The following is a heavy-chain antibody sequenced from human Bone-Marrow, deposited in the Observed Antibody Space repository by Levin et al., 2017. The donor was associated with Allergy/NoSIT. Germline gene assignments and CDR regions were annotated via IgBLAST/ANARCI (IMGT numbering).Heavy chain of an antibody. Sequence: GGSLRLSCAASGFTFSSYAMHWVRQAPGKGLEWVAVISYDGSNKYYADSVKGRFTISRDNSKNTLYLQMNSLRAEDTAVYYCARGGLYSSGWYVDYFDYWGQGTLVTVSS. CDR3: ARGGLYSSGWYVDYFDY. J-gene: IGHJ4*02. CDR1: GFTFSSYA. V-gene: IGHV3-30-3*01. CDR2: ISYDGSNK. D-gene: IGHD6-19*01.